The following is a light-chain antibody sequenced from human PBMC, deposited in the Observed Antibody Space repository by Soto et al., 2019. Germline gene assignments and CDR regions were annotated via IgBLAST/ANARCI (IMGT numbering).Light chain of an antibody. J-gene: IGKJ4*01. CDR2: GAS. Sequence: EIVLTQSPGTLSLSPGDRATLSCRASQSVSSSYLAWYQQKPGQAPRLLIYGASNRATGIPDRFSGSGSGTDFTLTISRLEPEDFAVYYCQQYDNSPLTFGGGTKVDIK. CDR3: QQYDNSPLT. CDR1: QSVSSSY. V-gene: IGKV3-20*01.